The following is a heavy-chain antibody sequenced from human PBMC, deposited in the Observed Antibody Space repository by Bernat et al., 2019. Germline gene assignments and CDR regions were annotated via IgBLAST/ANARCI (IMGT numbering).Heavy chain of an antibody. J-gene: IGHJ3*02. CDR1: GFTFSSYG. V-gene: IGHV3-30*18. Sequence: QVQLVESGGGVVQPGRSLRLSCAASGFTFSSYGMHWVRQAPGKGLEWVAVISYDGSNKYYADSVKGRFTISRDNSKNTLYLQMNSLRAEDTAVYYCAKDWDCSGGSCYEVGAFEIWGQGTMVTVSS. CDR2: ISYDGSNK. CDR3: AKDWDCSGGSCYEVGAFEI. D-gene: IGHD2-15*01.